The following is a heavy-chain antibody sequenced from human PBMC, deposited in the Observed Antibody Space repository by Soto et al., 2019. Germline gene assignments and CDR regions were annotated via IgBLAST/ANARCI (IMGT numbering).Heavy chain of an antibody. CDR1: GGSISSSSYY. CDR3: ARVDCYGRVGRYYFDF. V-gene: IGHV4-39*07. D-gene: IGHD2-21*02. Sequence: PSETLSLTCTVSGGSISSSSYYWGWIRQPPGKGLEWIGSIYYSGSTYYNPSLKSRVTISVDTSKNQFSLKLSSVTAADTAVYYCARVDCYGRVGRYYFDFWGRGTLVTVSS. CDR2: IYYSGST. J-gene: IGHJ4*02.